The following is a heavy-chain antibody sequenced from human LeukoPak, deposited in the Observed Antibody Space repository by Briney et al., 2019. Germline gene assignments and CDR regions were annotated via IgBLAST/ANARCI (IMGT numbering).Heavy chain of an antibody. CDR2: ISAYNGNT. Sequence: ASVKVSCKASGYTFTSYGISWVRQAPGQGLEWMGWISAYNGNTNYAQKLQGRVTMTTDTSTSTAYMELSRLRSDDTAVYYCARGVNYYDSSGHDAFDIWGQGTMVTVSS. CDR1: GYTFTSYG. CDR3: ARGVNYYDSSGHDAFDI. J-gene: IGHJ3*02. V-gene: IGHV1-18*01. D-gene: IGHD3-22*01.